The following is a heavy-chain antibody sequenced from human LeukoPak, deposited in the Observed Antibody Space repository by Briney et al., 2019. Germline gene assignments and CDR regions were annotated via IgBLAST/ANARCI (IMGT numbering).Heavy chain of an antibody. Sequence: GASVKVSCKASGYTFTGYYMHWVRQAPGQGLEWMGWINPNSGGTNYAQKFQGSVTMTRDTSISTAYMELSRLRSDDTAVYYCARDVKRSTSWALVYWGQGTLVTVSS. D-gene: IGHD2-2*01. CDR3: ARDVKRSTSWALVY. CDR2: INPNSGGT. V-gene: IGHV1-2*02. J-gene: IGHJ4*02. CDR1: GYTFTGYY.